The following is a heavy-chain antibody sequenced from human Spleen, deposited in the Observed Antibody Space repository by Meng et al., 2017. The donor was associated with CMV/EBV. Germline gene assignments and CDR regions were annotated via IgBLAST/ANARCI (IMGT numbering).Heavy chain of an antibody. CDR2: IYYSGST. CDR3: AREETVTNSGDY. J-gene: IGHJ4*02. CDR1: GGSISSNSYY. Sequence: GSLRLSCTVSGGSISSNSYYWGWIRQPPGKGLEWIGSIYYSGSTYYNPSLKSRVTISVDTSKNQFSLKLSSVTAADTAVYYCAREETVTNSGDYWGQGTLVTVSS. V-gene: IGHV4-39*02. D-gene: IGHD4-17*01.